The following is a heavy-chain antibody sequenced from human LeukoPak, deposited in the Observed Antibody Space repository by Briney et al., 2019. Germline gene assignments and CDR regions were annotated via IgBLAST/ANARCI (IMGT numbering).Heavy chain of an antibody. D-gene: IGHD2-2*01. J-gene: IGHJ3*02. CDR3: ARDLKYQLPNDAFDI. CDR1: GFTFSSYW. Sequence: GGSLRLSCAASGFTFSSYWMSWVRQAPGKGLEWVANIKQDGSEKYYVDSVKGRFTISRDNAKNSLYLQMNSLRAEDTAVYYCARDLKYQLPNDAFDIWGQGTMVTVSS. CDR2: IKQDGSEK. V-gene: IGHV3-7*01.